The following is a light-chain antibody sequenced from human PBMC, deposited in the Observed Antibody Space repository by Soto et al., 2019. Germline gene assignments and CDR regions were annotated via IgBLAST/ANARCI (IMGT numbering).Light chain of an antibody. CDR3: AAWDDSLNGWV. CDR1: SSNIGSNP. J-gene: IGLJ3*02. CDR2: STD. Sequence: QTVVTQPPSASGTPGQRVTISCSGSSSNIGSNPVNWYQQLPGTAPKLLIYSTDQRPSGVPDRFSGSKSGTSASLPISGLPSEDEADYYCAAWDDSLNGWVFGGGTKVTVL. V-gene: IGLV1-44*01.